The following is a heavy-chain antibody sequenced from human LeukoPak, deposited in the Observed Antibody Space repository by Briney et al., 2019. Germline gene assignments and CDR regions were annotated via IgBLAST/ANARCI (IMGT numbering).Heavy chain of an antibody. CDR2: VYFSGST. V-gene: IGHV4-59*08. Sequence: SETLSLTCTVSGGSISSYYWSWIRQPPGKGLEWTGYVYFSGSTNYNPSLKSRVTISVDTSMNHFSLKLSSVTAADTAVYYCASTRAPYYYESSGWYYFDYWGQGTLVTVSS. J-gene: IGHJ4*02. D-gene: IGHD3-22*01. CDR1: GGSISSYY. CDR3: ASTRAPYYYESSGWYYFDY.